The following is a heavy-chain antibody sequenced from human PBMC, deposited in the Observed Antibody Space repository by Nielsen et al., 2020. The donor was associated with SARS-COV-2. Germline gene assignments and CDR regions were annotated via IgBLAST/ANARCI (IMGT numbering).Heavy chain of an antibody. D-gene: IGHD4-17*01. CDR1: GFTFSSYS. Sequence: GESLKISCAASGFTFSSYSMNWVRQAPGKGLEWVSSISSSSYIYYADSVKGRFTISRDNAKNSLYLQMNSLRAEDTAVYYCARDGAVTTSPNWFDPWGQGTLVTVSS. V-gene: IGHV3-21*01. J-gene: IGHJ5*02. CDR3: ARDGAVTTSPNWFDP. CDR2: ISSSSYI.